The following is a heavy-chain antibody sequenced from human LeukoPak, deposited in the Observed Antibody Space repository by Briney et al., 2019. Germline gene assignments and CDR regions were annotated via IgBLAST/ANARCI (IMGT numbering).Heavy chain of an antibody. CDR1: GFTFGDYA. CDR2: IVSFSSPV. D-gene: IGHD1/OR15-1a*01. Sequence: GGSPRLSCAASGFTFGDYAMIWVRQTPGKGLEWLSYIVSFSSPVYYADSVKGRFTISRDNAKNSLYLQMNSLRAEDTAMYYCARFLNNYTYADYWGQGTLVTVSS. CDR3: ARFLNNYTYADY. V-gene: IGHV3-48*04. J-gene: IGHJ4*02.